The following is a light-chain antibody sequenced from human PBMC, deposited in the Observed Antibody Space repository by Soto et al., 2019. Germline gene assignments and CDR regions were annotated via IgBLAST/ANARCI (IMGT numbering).Light chain of an antibody. CDR3: QQYGDSPPT. CDR2: GTS. Sequence: EIVLTQSPGTLSLSPGESATLSCRASQSVSSNSLAWYRRNPGQPPSLLIYGTSTRATDIPRRFSGSGSGTDFPLTITRLEPEDFAVYFCQQYGDSPPTFGQGTKVE. CDR1: QSVSSNS. J-gene: IGKJ1*01. V-gene: IGKV3-20*01.